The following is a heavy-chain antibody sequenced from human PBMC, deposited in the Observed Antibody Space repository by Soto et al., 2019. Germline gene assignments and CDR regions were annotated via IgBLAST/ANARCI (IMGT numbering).Heavy chain of an antibody. CDR2: INHSGST. Sequence: SETLSLTCTVYVGSFSGYYWSWIRQPPGKGLEWIGEINHSGSTDYNPSLKSRVTILVDTSKTQFSLKLSSMTAADTAVYYCARRSIAARGGMDVWGQGNKVTVTS. V-gene: IGHV4-34*01. CDR1: VGSFSGYY. D-gene: IGHD6-6*01. CDR3: ARRSIAARGGMDV. J-gene: IGHJ6*02.